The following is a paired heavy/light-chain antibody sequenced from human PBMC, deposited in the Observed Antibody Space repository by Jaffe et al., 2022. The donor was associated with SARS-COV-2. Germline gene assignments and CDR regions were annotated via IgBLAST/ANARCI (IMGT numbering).Heavy chain of an antibody. CDR3: ARDVDSSGYDY. V-gene: IGHV3-11*01. CDR1: GFTFSDYY. D-gene: IGHD3-22*01. Sequence: QVQLVESGGGLVKPGGSLRLSCAASGFTFSDYYMSWIRQAPGKGLEWVSYISSSGSTIYYADSVKGRFTISRDNAKNSLYLQMNSLRAEDTAVYYCARDVDSSGYDYWGQGTLVTVSS. J-gene: IGHJ4*02. CDR2: ISSSGSTI.
Light chain of an antibody. Sequence: DIVMTQTPLSLPVTPGEPASISCRSSQSLLDSDDGNTYLDWYLQKPGQSPQLLIYTLSYRASGVPDRFSGSGSGTDFTLKISRVEAEDVGVYYCMQRIEFPSTFGQGTKLEIK. CDR3: MQRIEFPST. CDR1: QSLLDSDDGNTY. V-gene: IGKV2-40*01. CDR2: TLS. J-gene: IGKJ2*01.